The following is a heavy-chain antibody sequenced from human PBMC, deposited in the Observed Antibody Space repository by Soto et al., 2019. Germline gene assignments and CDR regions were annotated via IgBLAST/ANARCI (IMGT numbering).Heavy chain of an antibody. J-gene: IGHJ5*02. CDR2: IYYSGST. D-gene: IGHD3-3*01. Sequence: TLSLTCTVSGGSISSGGYYWSWIRQHPGKGLEWIGYIYYSGSTYYNPSLKSRVTISVDTSKNQFSLKLSSVTAADTAVYYCARVKYYDFWSGTDRYNWFDPWGQGTLVTVSS. CDR1: GGSISSGGYY. CDR3: ARVKYYDFWSGTDRYNWFDP. V-gene: IGHV4-31*03.